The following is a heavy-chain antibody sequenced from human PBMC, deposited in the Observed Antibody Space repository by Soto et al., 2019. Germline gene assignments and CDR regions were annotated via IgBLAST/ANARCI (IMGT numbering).Heavy chain of an antibody. CDR2: ISCDGGST. V-gene: IGHV3-43*01. CDR3: AKDTSRSSWYYFDY. CDR1: VFTFDDYT. J-gene: IGHJ4*02. Sequence: GPLRLSCAASVFTFDDYTMHWVRQAPGKGLEWVSLISCDGGSTYYADSVKGRFTISRDNSKNSLYLQMNSPRTEDTALYYCAKDTSRSSWYYFDYWGQGTLVTVSS. D-gene: IGHD6-13*01.